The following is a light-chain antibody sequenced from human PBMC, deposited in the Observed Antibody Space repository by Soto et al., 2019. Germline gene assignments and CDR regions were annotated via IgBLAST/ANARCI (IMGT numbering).Light chain of an antibody. V-gene: IGKV3-15*01. CDR3: QHYNKWSS. J-gene: IGKJ5*01. CDR1: QSVSNN. CDR2: GAS. Sequence: EIVMTQSPPTLSVSPGERATLSCRASQSVSNNLAWYQQRPGQAPRLLISGASTRATDIPDRFSGSGSGTEFTLTISSLQSEDFAVYYCQHYNKWSSFGQGTRLEI.